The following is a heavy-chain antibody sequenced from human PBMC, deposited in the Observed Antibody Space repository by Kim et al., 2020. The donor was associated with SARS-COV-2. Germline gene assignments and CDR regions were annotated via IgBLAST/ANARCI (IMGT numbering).Heavy chain of an antibody. V-gene: IGHV4-34*01. Sequence: SETLSLTCAVYGGSFSGYYWSWIRQPPGKGLEWIGEINHSGSTNYNPSLKSRVTISVDTSKNQFSLKLSSVTAADTAVYYCARVRPVYGSGSYMNYWGQGTLVTVSS. CDR2: INHSGST. D-gene: IGHD3-10*01. CDR1: GGSFSGYY. CDR3: ARVRPVYGSGSYMNY. J-gene: IGHJ4*02.